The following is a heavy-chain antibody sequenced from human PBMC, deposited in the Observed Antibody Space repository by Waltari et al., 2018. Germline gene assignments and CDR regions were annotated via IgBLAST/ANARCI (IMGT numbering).Heavy chain of an antibody. CDR3: ARDSRGGLFFDY. CDR2: IFSDGRT. CDR1: GFTVSSNY. Sequence: EVQLVESGGGFIQSGGSLRLSCEASGFTVSSNYMSWVRQAPGKGLEWVSVIFSDGRTYYADSVKGRFTISRDNSKNTLYLQINSLRAEDTAVYYCARDSRGGLFFDYWGQGTLVTVSS. V-gene: IGHV3-53*01. J-gene: IGHJ4*02.